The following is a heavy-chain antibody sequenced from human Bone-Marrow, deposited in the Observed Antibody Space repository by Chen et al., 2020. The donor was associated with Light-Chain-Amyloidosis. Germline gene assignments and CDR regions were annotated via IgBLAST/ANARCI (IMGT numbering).Heavy chain of an antibody. D-gene: IGHD6-6*01. Sequence: QVQLHESGPGLVKPSETLSLTCTVSGGSINTYYWTWIRQPPEKRLEWIGYIYYNGNTNYNPSLKSRVTISVDTSKNQFSLKLTSVTAADTAFYYCARGRMSSSSKPWYLDVWGRGTLVIVSS. CDR2: IYYNGNT. V-gene: IGHV4-59*01. CDR3: ARGRMSSSSKPWYLDV. J-gene: IGHJ2*01. CDR1: GGSINTYY.